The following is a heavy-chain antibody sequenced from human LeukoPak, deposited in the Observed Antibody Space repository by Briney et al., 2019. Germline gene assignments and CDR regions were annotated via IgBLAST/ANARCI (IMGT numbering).Heavy chain of an antibody. D-gene: IGHD1-26*01. V-gene: IGHV4-39*01. CDR1: GGSISSSSYY. Sequence: PSETLSLTCTVSGGSISSSSYYWGWIRQPPGKGLEWIGSIYYSGSTYYNPSLKSRVTISVDTSKNHLSLKLSCVTPTDTAVSFCARHEVGATFGYWGKGTLVTVSS. J-gene: IGHJ4*02. CDR3: ARHEVGATFGY. CDR2: IYYSGST.